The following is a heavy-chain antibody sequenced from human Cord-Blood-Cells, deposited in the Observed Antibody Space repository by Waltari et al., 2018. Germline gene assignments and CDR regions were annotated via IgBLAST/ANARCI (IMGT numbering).Heavy chain of an antibody. D-gene: IGHD3-10*01. Sequence: QVQLVQSGAEVKKPGSSVKVSCKASGGTFSSYAISWVRQAPGQGLEWMGGIIPIFGTANYAQKFQGRVTITADESTSTAYMELSSLRSEDTAVYYCARDREIQIRGGYYYYMDVWGKGTTVTVSS. J-gene: IGHJ6*03. CDR2: IIPIFGTA. CDR3: ARDREIQIRGGYYYYMDV. V-gene: IGHV1-69*01. CDR1: GGTFSSYA.